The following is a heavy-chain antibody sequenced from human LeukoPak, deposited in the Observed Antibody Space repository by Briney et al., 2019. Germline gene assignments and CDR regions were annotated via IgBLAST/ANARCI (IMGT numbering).Heavy chain of an antibody. V-gene: IGHV1-2*02. CDR2: INPNSGGT. CDR3: ARTIRGYSYGYRPTNFDY. J-gene: IGHJ4*02. Sequence: ASVKVSCKASGYTFTGYYMHWVRQAPGQGLEWMGWINPNSGGTNYAQKFQGRVTMTRDTSISTAYMELSRLRSDDTAVYYCARTIRGYSYGYRPTNFDYWGQGTLVTVSS. CDR1: GYTFTGYY. D-gene: IGHD5-18*01.